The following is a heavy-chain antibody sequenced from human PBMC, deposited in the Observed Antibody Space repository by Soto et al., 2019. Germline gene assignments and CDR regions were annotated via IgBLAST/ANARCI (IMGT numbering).Heavy chain of an antibody. CDR1: GYTLSELS. CDR3: AKNATSGWYDS. D-gene: IGHD6-19*01. J-gene: IGHJ5*01. CDR2: FDPAKAET. V-gene: IGHV1-24*01. Sequence: SVKVSCKVSGYTLSELSLHWVRQAPGKGLEWLAGFDPAKAETLYAQNFQGRVTVTEDPSTDTAYMQMNSLRDEDTAVYYCAKNATSGWYDSWGQGTLVTVSS.